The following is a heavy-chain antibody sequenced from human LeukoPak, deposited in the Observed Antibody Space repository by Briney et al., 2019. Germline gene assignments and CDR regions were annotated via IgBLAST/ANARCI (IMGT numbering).Heavy chain of an antibody. CDR1: GFTVSSNY. Sequence: GGSLRLSCAASGFTVSSNYMSWVRQAPGKGLEWVSVIYSGGSTYYAGSVKGRFTISRDNSKNTLYLQMNSLRAEDTAVYYCARVTETLSFDYWGQGTLVTVSS. CDR3: ARVTETLSFDY. CDR2: IYSGGST. V-gene: IGHV3-66*01. J-gene: IGHJ4*02.